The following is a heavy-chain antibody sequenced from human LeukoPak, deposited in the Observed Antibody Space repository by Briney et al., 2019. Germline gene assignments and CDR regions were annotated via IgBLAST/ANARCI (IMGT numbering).Heavy chain of an antibody. CDR1: GYIFTNYY. V-gene: IGHV1-46*01. J-gene: IGHJ4*02. Sequence: GASVNVSCKASGYIFTNYYMHWVRQAPGQGLEWMGTISPSGGSTTYAQKFQGRVTMTRDTSTSTVYMELSSLRSEDTAVYYCARDHGSAYYRAPRHWGQGTLVTVSS. D-gene: IGHD3-10*01. CDR2: ISPSGGST. CDR3: ARDHGSAYYRAPRH.